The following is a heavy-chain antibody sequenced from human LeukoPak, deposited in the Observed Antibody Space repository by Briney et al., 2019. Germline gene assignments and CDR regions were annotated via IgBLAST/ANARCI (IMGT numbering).Heavy chain of an antibody. Sequence: GASVKVSCKASGYTFTSYDINWVRQATGQGLEWMGWMNPDSGDTVYAQKFQGRVTMTRDTSMNTAYMELSSLGSEDTAVYYCARGRTDYYDSSGSFPVLGYWGQGTLVTVSS. CDR2: MNPDSGDT. CDR1: GYTFTSYD. V-gene: IGHV1-8*01. CDR3: ARGRTDYYDSSGSFPVLGY. D-gene: IGHD3-22*01. J-gene: IGHJ4*02.